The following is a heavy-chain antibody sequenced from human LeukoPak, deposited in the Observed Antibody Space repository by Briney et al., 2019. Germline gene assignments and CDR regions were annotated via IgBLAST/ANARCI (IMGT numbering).Heavy chain of an antibody. J-gene: IGHJ4*02. V-gene: IGHV3-30*02. CDR1: GFTFSSYG. CDR3: AKDGVSCYSSCYFDY. CDR2: IRYDGSNK. Sequence: PGGSLRLSCAASGFTFSSYGMHWVRQAPGKGLEWVALIRYDGSNKYYADSVKGRFTISRDNSKNTLYLQMNSLRAEDTAVYYCAKDGVSCYSSCYFDYWGQGTLVTVSS. D-gene: IGHD2-2*01.